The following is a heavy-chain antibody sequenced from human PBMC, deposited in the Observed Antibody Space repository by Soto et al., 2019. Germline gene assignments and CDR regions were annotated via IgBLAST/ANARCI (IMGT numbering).Heavy chain of an antibody. CDR2: IFPSDSDT. CDR1: GYRFTSYW. Sequence: PGESLKISCRTSGYRFTSYWIAWVRQMPGKGLEWMGIIFPSDSDTRYSPSFQGQVTISADRSTSTVFLPWASLKASDTAVYFCARKDKSGYFNWFDPWGQGTLVTVS. V-gene: IGHV5-51*01. CDR3: ARKDKSGYFNWFDP. J-gene: IGHJ5*02. D-gene: IGHD3-22*01.